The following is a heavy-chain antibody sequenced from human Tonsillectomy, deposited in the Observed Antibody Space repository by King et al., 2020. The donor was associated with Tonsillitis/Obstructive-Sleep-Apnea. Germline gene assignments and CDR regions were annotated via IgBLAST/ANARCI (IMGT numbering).Heavy chain of an antibody. CDR2: INPSGGST. D-gene: IGHD1-26*01. V-gene: IGHV1-46*01. CDR1: GHTFTSYC. CDR3: ARDKVVGATHSPIIDY. J-gene: IGHJ4*02. Sequence: VQLVESGAEVKKPGASVKVSCKASGHTFTSYCMHWVRQAPGQGLEWMGIINPSGGSTTYAQKFQGRVTMTRDTSTSTVYMELSSLRSEDTAVYYCARDKVVGATHSPIIDYWGQGTLVTVSS.